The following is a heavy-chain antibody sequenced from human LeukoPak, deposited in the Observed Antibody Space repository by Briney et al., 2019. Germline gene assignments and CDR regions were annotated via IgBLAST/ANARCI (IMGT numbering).Heavy chain of an antibody. Sequence: ASVKVSCKTSGYTFTTYTISWVRQAPGQGLEWMGWISAYNGNTNYAQKLQGRVTMTTDTSTSTAYMELRSLRSDDTAVYYCARDSFGLGTTRPPQETRFDPWGQGTLVTVSS. CDR1: GYTFTTYT. V-gene: IGHV1-18*01. CDR2: ISAYNGNT. J-gene: IGHJ5*02. CDR3: ARDSFGLGTTRPPQETRFDP. D-gene: IGHD3/OR15-3a*01.